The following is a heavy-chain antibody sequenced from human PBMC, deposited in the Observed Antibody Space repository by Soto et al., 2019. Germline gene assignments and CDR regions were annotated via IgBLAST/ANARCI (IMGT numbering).Heavy chain of an antibody. CDR3: ARAIGYGSGSYYKGPSDY. Sequence: PGESLKISCAASGFTLSTYSMNWVRQAPGKGLEWVAVIWYDGSNKYCADSVKGRFTISRDNSKNTLYLQMNSLRAEDTAVYYCARAIGYGSGSYYKGPSDYWGQGTLVTVSS. J-gene: IGHJ4*02. D-gene: IGHD3-10*01. V-gene: IGHV3-33*08. CDR1: GFTLSTYS. CDR2: IWYDGSNK.